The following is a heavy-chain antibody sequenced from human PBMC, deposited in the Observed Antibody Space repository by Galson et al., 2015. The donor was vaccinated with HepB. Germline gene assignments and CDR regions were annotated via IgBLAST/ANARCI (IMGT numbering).Heavy chain of an antibody. Sequence: SVKVSCKASGYTFTSYAMHWVRQAPGQRLEWMGWINAGNGNTKYSQKFQGRVTITRDTSASTAYMELSSLRSEDTAVYYCAKVRAAAGTNYWYFDLWGRGTLVTVSS. D-gene: IGHD6-13*01. CDR3: AKVRAAAGTNYWYFDL. V-gene: IGHV1-3*01. CDR2: INAGNGNT. CDR1: GYTFTSYA. J-gene: IGHJ2*01.